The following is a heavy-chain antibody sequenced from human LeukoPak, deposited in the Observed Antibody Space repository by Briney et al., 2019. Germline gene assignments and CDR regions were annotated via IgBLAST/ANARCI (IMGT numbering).Heavy chain of an antibody. CDR3: ARGLWYSDGFDF. V-gene: IGHV4-59*12. Sequence: TSETLSLTCSVSGSSMNLYSWNWIRQSPGKGLVWIAYMYYSGTTNYNPSLENRAAISLDLSRHQFSLRLNSVTAADTAVYYCARGLWYSDGFDFWGQGTMVIVSS. CDR1: GSSMNLYS. CDR2: MYYSGTT. D-gene: IGHD3-10*01. J-gene: IGHJ3*01.